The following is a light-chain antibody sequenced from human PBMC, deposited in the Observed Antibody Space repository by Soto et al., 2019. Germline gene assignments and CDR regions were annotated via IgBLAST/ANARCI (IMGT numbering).Light chain of an antibody. V-gene: IGLV2-14*03. CDR1: ISDIFRYYY. CDR3: CSLTTSHNYV. Sequence: QSLLAQPASVSGSPVPSITISFTGTISDIFRYYYVSCDQQHPGKAPKLIIYHVTYRTSGFSNRYSCYKSGNSAFMTISGLQADYEADYYCCSLTTSHNYVFGSGTKANV. J-gene: IGLJ1*01. CDR2: HVT.